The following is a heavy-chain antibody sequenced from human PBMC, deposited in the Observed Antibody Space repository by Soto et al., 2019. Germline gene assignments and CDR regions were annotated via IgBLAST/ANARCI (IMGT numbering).Heavy chain of an antibody. CDR1: GGTFSIYA. Sequence: ASVKVSCMASGGTFSIYAISWVRQAPGQGLEWMGWISAYNGNTNYAQKLQGRVTMTTDTSTSTAYMELRSLRSDDTAVYYCARDRIVGATIDYWGQGTLVTVSS. CDR2: ISAYNGNT. V-gene: IGHV1-18*01. D-gene: IGHD1-26*01. J-gene: IGHJ4*02. CDR3: ARDRIVGATIDY.